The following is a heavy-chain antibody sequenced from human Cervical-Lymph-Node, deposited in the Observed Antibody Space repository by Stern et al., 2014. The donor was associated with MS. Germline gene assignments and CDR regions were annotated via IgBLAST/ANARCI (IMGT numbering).Heavy chain of an antibody. CDR2: IYFSGST. CDR1: GGSISSYY. Sequence: MQLVESGPGLVKPSETLSLTCIVSGGSISSYYWSWIRQPPGKGLEWIGHIYFSGSTDYNPSLQSRVTMSADISKNQISLRLSSVTAADTAVYYCARAPYDFTNWYGMDVWGQGTTVTVSS. J-gene: IGHJ6*02. CDR3: ARAPYDFTNWYGMDV. D-gene: IGHD1-1*01. V-gene: IGHV4-59*01.